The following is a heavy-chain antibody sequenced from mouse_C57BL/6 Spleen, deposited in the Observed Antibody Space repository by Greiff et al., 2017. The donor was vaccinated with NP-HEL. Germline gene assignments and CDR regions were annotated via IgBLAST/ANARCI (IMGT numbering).Heavy chain of an antibody. J-gene: IGHJ4*01. Sequence: DVQLVESGGGLVKPGGSLKLSCAASGFTFSDYGMHWVRQAPEKGLEWVAYISSGSSTIYYADTVKGRFTISRDNAKNTLFLQMTSLRSEDTAMYYCARHTTVVAYYAMDYWGQGTSVTVSS. D-gene: IGHD1-1*01. CDR3: ARHTTVVAYYAMDY. V-gene: IGHV5-17*01. CDR2: ISSGSSTI. CDR1: GFTFSDYG.